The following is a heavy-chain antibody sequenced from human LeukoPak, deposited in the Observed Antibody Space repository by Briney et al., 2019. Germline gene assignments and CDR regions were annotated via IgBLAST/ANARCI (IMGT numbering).Heavy chain of an antibody. D-gene: IGHD4-23*01. CDR3: ATNSVPEF. V-gene: IGHV3-30*02. J-gene: IGHJ4*02. Sequence: PGGSLRLSCAASGFTFRIYGMSWVRQAPGKGLEWVAFIRYDGSEKYYADSVKGRFTISRDNSKNTLYLQMKSLRPEDTAVYYCATNSVPEFWGQGNLVTVSS. CDR1: GFTFRIYG. CDR2: IRYDGSEK.